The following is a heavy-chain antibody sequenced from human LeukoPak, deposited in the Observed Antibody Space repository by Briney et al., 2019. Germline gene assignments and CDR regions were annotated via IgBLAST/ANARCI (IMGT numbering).Heavy chain of an antibody. CDR3: ARDLAWDAFDI. CDR1: GFDFTNYN. Sequence: GGSLRLSCAASGFDFTNYNMNWVRQAPGKGLEWVSSIHSSSGSIYYADSLKGRFTISRDNAKNSLYLQMNSLRAEDTAVYYCARDLAWDAFDIWGQGTMVTVSS. J-gene: IGHJ3*02. CDR2: IHSSSGSI. V-gene: IGHV3-21*01.